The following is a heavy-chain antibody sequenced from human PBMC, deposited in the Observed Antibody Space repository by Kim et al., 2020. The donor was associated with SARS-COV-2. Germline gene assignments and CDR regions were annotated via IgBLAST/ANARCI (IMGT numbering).Heavy chain of an antibody. CDR1: GFTFSSYE. V-gene: IGHV3-48*03. J-gene: IGHJ4*02. D-gene: IGHD6-19*01. Sequence: GGSLRLSCAASGFTFSSYEMNWVRQAPGKGLEWVSYISSSGSTIYYADSVKGRFTISRDNAKNSLYLQMNSLRAEDTAVYYCARDPSIAVAGAPDYWGQGTLVTVSS. CDR2: ISSSGSTI. CDR3: ARDPSIAVAGAPDY.